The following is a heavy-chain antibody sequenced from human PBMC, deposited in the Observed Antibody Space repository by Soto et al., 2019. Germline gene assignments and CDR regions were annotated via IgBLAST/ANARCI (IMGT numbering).Heavy chain of an antibody. CDR1: GGSISSSSYY. J-gene: IGHJ2*01. V-gene: IGHV4-39*01. Sequence: QLQLQESGPGLLKPSETLSLTCTVSGGSISSSSYYWGWIRQPPGKGLEWIGSIYYSGSTYYNPSSNRRVTIHVDASKIQFSLHLGAVTAADPAVYYCARHDYIWGSYRYTVWYFDLWGRGTHVTVSS. CDR3: ARHDYIWGSYRYTVWYFDL. D-gene: IGHD3-16*02. CDR2: IYYSGST.